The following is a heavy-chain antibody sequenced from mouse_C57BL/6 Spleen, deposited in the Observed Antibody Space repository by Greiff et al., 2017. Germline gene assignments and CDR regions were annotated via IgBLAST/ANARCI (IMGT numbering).Heavy chain of an antibody. CDR1: GFTFSSYG. Sequence: EVQRVESGGDLVKPGGSLKLSCAASGFTFSSYGMSWVRQTPDKRLEWVATISSGGSYTYYPDSVKGRFTISRDNAKNTLYLQMSSLKSEDTAMYYCARPLYYEYDERVFDDWGQGTTLTVSS. J-gene: IGHJ2*01. V-gene: IGHV5-6*01. D-gene: IGHD2-4*01. CDR2: ISSGGSYT. CDR3: ARPLYYEYDERVFDD.